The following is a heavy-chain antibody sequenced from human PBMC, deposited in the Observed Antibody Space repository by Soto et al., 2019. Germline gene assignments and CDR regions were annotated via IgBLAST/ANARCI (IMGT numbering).Heavy chain of an antibody. J-gene: IGHJ4*02. CDR1: GGSISSYY. Sequence: QVQLQESGPGLVKPSETLSLTCTVSGGSISSYYWSWIRQPPGKGLEWIGYIYYSGSTNYNPSLXRXVXIXVXXXXXXXXXKXSSVPAXDTAVYYCARRYGRYFDYWGQGTLVTVSS. V-gene: IGHV4-59*08. CDR2: IYYSGST. D-gene: IGHD4-17*01. CDR3: ARRYGRYFDY.